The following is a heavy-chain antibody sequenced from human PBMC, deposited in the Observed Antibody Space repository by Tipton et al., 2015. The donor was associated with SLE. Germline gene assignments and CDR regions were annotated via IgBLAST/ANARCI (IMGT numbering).Heavy chain of an antibody. CDR3: ARHDYDSNGYYQHYFDY. Sequence: LRLSCAVSGFSISSGYYWGWIRQPPGKGLEWIGSIYHSGNTYYNPSLKSRLSMSIDTCRNEVFLRLSSVTAADTAVYYCARHDYDSNGYYQHYFDYWGQGTLVTVSS. D-gene: IGHD3-22*01. CDR2: IYHSGNT. CDR1: GFSISSGYY. J-gene: IGHJ4*02. V-gene: IGHV4-38-2*01.